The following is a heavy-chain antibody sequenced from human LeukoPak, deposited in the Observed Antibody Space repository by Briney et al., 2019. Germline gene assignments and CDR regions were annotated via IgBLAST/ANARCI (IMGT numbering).Heavy chain of an antibody. CDR2: TYYRSKWYN. Sequence: SQTLSLTCAISGDSVSSNSAAWNWIRQSPSRGLEWLGRTYYRSKWYNDYAVSVRSRITINPDTSKNQFSLQLNSVTPEDTAVYYCARAGGGYCSGGSCYSYYYYYGMDVWGQGTTVTVSS. V-gene: IGHV6-1*01. CDR3: ARAGGGYCSGGSCYSYYYYYGMDV. J-gene: IGHJ6*02. D-gene: IGHD2-15*01. CDR1: GDSVSSNSAA.